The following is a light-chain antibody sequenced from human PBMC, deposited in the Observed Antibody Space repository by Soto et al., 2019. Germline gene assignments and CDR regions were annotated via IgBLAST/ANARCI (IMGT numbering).Light chain of an antibody. CDR2: EVN. CDR1: SSDVGNYNY. J-gene: IGLJ1*01. V-gene: IGLV2-14*01. CDR3: SAYTTIRSLV. Sequence: QSVLTQPASVSWSPGQSITISCTGTSSDVGNYNYVSWYQLHPGKGPKLMIYEVNDRPSGVSNRFSGSKSGNTAYLTISGLQAEDEADYYCSAYTTIRSLVFGTGTKVTVL.